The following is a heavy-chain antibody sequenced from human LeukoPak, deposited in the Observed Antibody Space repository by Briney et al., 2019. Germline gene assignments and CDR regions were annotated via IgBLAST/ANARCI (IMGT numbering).Heavy chain of an antibody. CDR3: ARLGDCGHDCYSHDY. CDR1: GGSISGYH. V-gene: IGHV4-59*08. Sequence: SETLSLTCIVSGGSISGYHWGWVRQPPGKGLEYISFIYYNGDTNYNPSLKSRVTMSVDTSKNQYSLKLSSVTAADTAVYYCARLGDCGHDCYSHDYWGQGTLVTVSS. J-gene: IGHJ4*02. D-gene: IGHD2-21*01. CDR2: IYYNGDT.